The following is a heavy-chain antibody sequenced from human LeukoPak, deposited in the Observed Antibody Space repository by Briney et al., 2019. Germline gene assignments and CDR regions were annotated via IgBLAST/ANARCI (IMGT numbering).Heavy chain of an antibody. CDR1: GHTFTSYG. D-gene: IGHD3-22*01. V-gene: IGHV1-18*01. CDR3: ARGDIDSSGYYLNWIDP. J-gene: IGHJ5*02. Sequence: SVKVSCKASGHTFTSYGIIWVRQAPGLGLEWMGWINTYSHDPNYAKKFQGRVAMTTDTSTRTAYMELRSLTSDDTAMYYCARGDIDSSGYYLNWIDPWGQGTLVTVSS. CDR2: INTYSHDP.